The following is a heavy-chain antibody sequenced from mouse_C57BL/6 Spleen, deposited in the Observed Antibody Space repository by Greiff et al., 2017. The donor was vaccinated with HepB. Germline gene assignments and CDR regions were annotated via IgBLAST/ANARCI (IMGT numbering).Heavy chain of an antibody. J-gene: IGHJ2*01. V-gene: IGHV1-50*01. CDR1: GYTFTSYW. CDR3: ARTEVYFDY. Sequence: QVQLQQPGAELVKPGASVKLSCKASGYTFTSYWMQWVKQRPGQGLEWIGEIDPSDSYTNYNQKFKGKATLTVDTSSSTAYMQRSSLTSEDTAVYYCARTEVYFDYWGQGTTLTVSS. CDR2: IDPSDSYT.